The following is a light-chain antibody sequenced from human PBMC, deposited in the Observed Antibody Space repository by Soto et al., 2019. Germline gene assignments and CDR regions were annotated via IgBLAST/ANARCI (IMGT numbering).Light chain of an antibody. Sequence: EIVLTQSPGTLSLSPGERATFSCRASQSINNNYLAWYQHKPGQAPRLLIYAASGRASGISKRFSGSGSGTALPLPFPKGELGVFAVYYCQQYGSSPNTFGHGTRLEIK. CDR2: AAS. CDR3: QQYGSSPNT. V-gene: IGKV3-20*01. CDR1: QSINNNY. J-gene: IGKJ5*01.